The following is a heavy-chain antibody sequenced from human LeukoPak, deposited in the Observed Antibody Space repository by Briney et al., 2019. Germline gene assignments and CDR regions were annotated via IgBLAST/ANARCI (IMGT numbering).Heavy chain of an antibody. CDR2: INWCGGST. J-gene: IGHJ6*03. V-gene: IGHV3-20*04. CDR3: GRYSNYVVYYYMEV. Sequence: GGSLRLSCAASGFTFDDYGMSWVRQAPGKGLEWVSGINWCGGSTGYADSVRGRFTIPREHPKNPLYLQIDSWRAEERALYYCGRYSNYVVYYYMEVGGKGTTVTVSS. CDR1: GFTFDDYG. D-gene: IGHD4-11*01.